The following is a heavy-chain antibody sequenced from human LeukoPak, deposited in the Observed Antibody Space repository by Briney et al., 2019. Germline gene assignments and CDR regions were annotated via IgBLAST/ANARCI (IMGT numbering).Heavy chain of an antibody. CDR3: ARVPYCSSTSCYRRAAAGTGASDI. CDR2: INRSGST. CDR1: GGSFSGYY. V-gene: IGHV4-34*01. J-gene: IGHJ3*02. Sequence: SETLSLTCAVSGGSFSGYYWSWIRQPPGKGLEWIGEINRSGSTNYNPSLKSRVTISVDTSKNQFSLKLSSVTAADTAVYYCARVPYCSSTSCYRRAAAGTGASDIWGQGTMVTVSS. D-gene: IGHD2-2*01.